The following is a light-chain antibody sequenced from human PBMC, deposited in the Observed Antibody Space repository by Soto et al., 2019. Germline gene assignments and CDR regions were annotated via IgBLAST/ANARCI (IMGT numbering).Light chain of an antibody. CDR1: QGIIDY. V-gene: IGKV1-27*01. CDR3: QKNNRAPQP. Sequence: DIQMTQSPSSLSASVGDRVTITCRASQGIIDYLAWYQQKPGKAPTLLIYAASTVASGVPSRFSGSGSGTDFNHTISSLQPEDVETYYYQKNNRAPQPFAPGTNVEIK. CDR2: AAS. J-gene: IGKJ1*01.